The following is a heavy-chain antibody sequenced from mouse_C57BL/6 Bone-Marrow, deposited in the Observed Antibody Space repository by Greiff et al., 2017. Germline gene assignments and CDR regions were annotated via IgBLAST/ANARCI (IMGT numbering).Heavy chain of an antibody. Sequence: QVQLQQPGAELVMPGASVKLSCKASGYTFTSYWMHWVKQRPGQGLEWIGEIDPSDSYTNYNQKFKGKSTLTVDKSSSTAYMQLSSLTSEDSAVYYCASVWLRRGAWFAYWGQGTRVTVSA. D-gene: IGHD2-2*01. V-gene: IGHV1-69*01. CDR1: GYTFTSYW. J-gene: IGHJ3*01. CDR2: IDPSDSYT. CDR3: ASVWLRRGAWFAY.